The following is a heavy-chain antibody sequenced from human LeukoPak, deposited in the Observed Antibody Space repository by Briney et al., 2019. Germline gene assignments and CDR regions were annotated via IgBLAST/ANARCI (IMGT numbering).Heavy chain of an antibody. Sequence: ASVKVSCKASGYTFTRYDINWVGQATGQGGEWMGWMNPNSGNTGYAQKFQGRVTITRNTSISTAYMELSSLRSEDTAVYYCAVAGTSNFDYWGQGTLVTVSS. V-gene: IGHV1-8*03. CDR1: GYTFTRYD. CDR3: AVAGTSNFDY. CDR2: MNPNSGNT. D-gene: IGHD6-19*01. J-gene: IGHJ4*02.